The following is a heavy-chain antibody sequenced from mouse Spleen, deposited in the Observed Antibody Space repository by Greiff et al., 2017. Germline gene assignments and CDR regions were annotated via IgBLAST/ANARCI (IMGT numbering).Heavy chain of an antibody. CDR3: NVGNSPWD. D-gene: IGHD2-1*01. CDR2: IDPENGDT. Sequence: EVKLMESGAELVRSGASVKLSCTASGFNIKDYYMHWVKQRPEQGLEWIGWIDPENGDTEYAPKFQGKATMTADTSSNTAYLQLSSLTSEDTAVYYCNVGNSPWDWGQGTTLTVSS. V-gene: IGHV14-4*02. CDR1: GFNIKDYY. J-gene: IGHJ2*01.